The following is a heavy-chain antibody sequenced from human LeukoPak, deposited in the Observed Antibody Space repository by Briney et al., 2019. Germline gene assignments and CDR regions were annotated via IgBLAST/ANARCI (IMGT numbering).Heavy chain of an antibody. CDR1: GYTFTSYD. V-gene: IGHV1-8*01. J-gene: IGHJ4*02. CDR2: MNPNSGNT. CDR3: ARVESITMIVVVIPTYYFDY. Sequence: ASVKVSCKASGYTFTSYDINWVRQATGQGLEWMGWMNPNSGNTGYAQKFQGRVTMTRNTSISTAYMELSSLRSEDTAVYYCARVESITMIVVVIPTYYFDYWGQGTLVTVSS. D-gene: IGHD3-22*01.